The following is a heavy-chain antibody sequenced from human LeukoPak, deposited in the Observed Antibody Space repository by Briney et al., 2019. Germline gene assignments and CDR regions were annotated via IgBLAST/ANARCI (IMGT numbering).Heavy chain of an antibody. CDR2: IYYSGST. CDR1: GGSISSSSYY. Sequence: SETLSLTCTVSGGSISSSSYYWGWIRQPPGKGLEWIGSIYYSGSTYYNPSLKSRVTISVDTSKNQFSLKLSSVTAADTAVYYCARGVRSGRYYYYYMDVWGKGTTVTVSS. D-gene: IGHD3-3*01. V-gene: IGHV4-39*07. J-gene: IGHJ6*03. CDR3: ARGVRSGRYYYYYMDV.